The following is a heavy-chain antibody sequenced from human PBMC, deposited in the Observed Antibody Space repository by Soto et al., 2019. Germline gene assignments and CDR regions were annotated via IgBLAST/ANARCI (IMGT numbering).Heavy chain of an antibody. Sequence: EVQLVESGGGLVKPGESLRLSCVASGFTFSNAWMNWVRQAPGKGPEWVGRIKSKTDGGTIHYAAPMKGRFTISRDDSKNTLYLQMNSLKTEDTAVYYCITDNWNDARFTWGQGTLVTVSS. CDR1: GFTFSNAW. CDR3: ITDNWNDARFT. CDR2: IKSKTDGGTI. J-gene: IGHJ4*02. D-gene: IGHD1-20*01. V-gene: IGHV3-15*07.